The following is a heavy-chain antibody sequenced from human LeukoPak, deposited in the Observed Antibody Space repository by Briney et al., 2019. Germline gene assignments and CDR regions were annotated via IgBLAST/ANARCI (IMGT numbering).Heavy chain of an antibody. CDR1: GFTFSNYW. V-gene: IGHV3-7*03. CDR2: INQDGSEK. CDR3: ARVARAFDY. Sequence: GGSLRLSCAASGFTFSNYWMTWVRQAPGKGLEGVASINQDGSEKYYVDSAKGRFTISRDNAKKSLYLQMNSLRSEDAATYYCARVARAFDYWGQGTLVTVSS. J-gene: IGHJ4*02.